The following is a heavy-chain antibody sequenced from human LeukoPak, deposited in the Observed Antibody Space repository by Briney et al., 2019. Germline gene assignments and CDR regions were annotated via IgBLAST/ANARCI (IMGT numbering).Heavy chain of an antibody. Sequence: ASVKVSCKASGYTFTSYGISWVRQAPGQGLEWMGWISAYNGNTNYVQKLQGRVTMTTDTSTSTAYMELRSLRSDDTAVYYCATLWFGEDHGWSFDYWGQGTLVTVSS. J-gene: IGHJ4*02. D-gene: IGHD3-10*01. V-gene: IGHV1-18*01. CDR1: GYTFTSYG. CDR2: ISAYNGNT. CDR3: ATLWFGEDHGWSFDY.